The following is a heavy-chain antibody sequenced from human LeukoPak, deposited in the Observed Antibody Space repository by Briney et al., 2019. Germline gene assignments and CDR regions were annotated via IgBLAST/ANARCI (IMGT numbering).Heavy chain of an antibody. D-gene: IGHD3-9*01. V-gene: IGHV3-33*01. CDR2: IWYDGSNK. CDR3: ARDSADRYYDILTGSEALDY. J-gene: IGHJ4*02. CDR1: GFTFSSYV. Sequence: GRSLRLSCAASGFTFSSYVMHWVRQAPGKGLEWVAVIWYDGSNKYYADSVKGRFTISRDNSKNTLYLQMNSLRAEDTAVYYCARDSADRYYDILTGSEALDYWGQGTLVTVSS.